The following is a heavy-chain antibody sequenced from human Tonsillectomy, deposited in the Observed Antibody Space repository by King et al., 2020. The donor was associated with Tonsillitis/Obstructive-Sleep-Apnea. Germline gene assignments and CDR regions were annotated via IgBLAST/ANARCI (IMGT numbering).Heavy chain of an antibody. CDR1: GGSIRSSY. CDR2: VYYTGTT. J-gene: IGHJ5*02. CDR3: ARVASALAVRVDNWFAP. Sequence: QLQESGPGLVKPSDTLSLTCTVSGGSIRSSYWSWLRQPPGKGLEWIAYVYYTGTTNYNPSLKSRATISIDTSKNQFSLELSSATAAYTADYYCARVASALAVRVDNWFAPWGQGSLVTVSS. V-gene: IGHV4-59*07. D-gene: IGHD5-18*01.